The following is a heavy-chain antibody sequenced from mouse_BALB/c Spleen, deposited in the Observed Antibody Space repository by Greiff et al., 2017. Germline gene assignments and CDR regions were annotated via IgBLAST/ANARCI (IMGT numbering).Heavy chain of an antibody. V-gene: IGHV9-3-1*01. CDR3: ARGYDYDGAWFAY. CDR1: GYTFTNYG. CDR2: INTYTGEP. Sequence: VVESGPELKKPGETVKISCKASGYTFTNYGMNWVKQAPGKGLKWMGWINTYTGEPTYADDFKGRFAFSLETSASTAYLQINNLKNEDTATYFCARGYDYDGAWFAYWGQGTLVTVSA. D-gene: IGHD2-4*01. J-gene: IGHJ3*01.